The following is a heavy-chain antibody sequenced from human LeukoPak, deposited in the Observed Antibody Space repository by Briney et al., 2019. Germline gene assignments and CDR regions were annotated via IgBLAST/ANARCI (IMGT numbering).Heavy chain of an antibody. D-gene: IGHD3-22*01. Sequence: ASVKVSCKASGYTFTGYYIHWVRQAPGQGLEWMGRISPKSGVTNYAQKFQGRVTMTRNTTISTAYMELSSLGSDDTAVYYCARDNPRDTNVYYPPSYWGQGTLVTVSS. CDR3: ARDNPRDTNVYYPPSY. CDR2: ISPKSGVT. J-gene: IGHJ4*02. CDR1: GYTFTGYY. V-gene: IGHV1-2*06.